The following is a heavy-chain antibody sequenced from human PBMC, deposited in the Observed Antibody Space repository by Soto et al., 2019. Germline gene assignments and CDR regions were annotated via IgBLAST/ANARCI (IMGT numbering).Heavy chain of an antibody. CDR2: ISAYNGNT. Sequence: QVQLVQSGAEVKKPGASVKVSCKASGYTFTSYGISWVRQAPGQGLEWMGWISAYNGNTNYAQKLQGRVTMTTDTFTSTAYMELKSLRSDDTAVYYCARSTPKNAVAGTRVDYWGQGTLVTVSS. CDR3: ARSTPKNAVAGTRVDY. J-gene: IGHJ4*02. V-gene: IGHV1-18*01. CDR1: GYTFTSYG. D-gene: IGHD6-19*01.